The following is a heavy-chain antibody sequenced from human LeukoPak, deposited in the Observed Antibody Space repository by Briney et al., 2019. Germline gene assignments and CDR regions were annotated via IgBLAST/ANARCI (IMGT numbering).Heavy chain of an antibody. CDR1: GGSISGSH. Sequence: SETLSHTCLVSGGSISGSHWSWIRQPPGKGLEWIGYIHYTGSTDYNPSLRSRVTLSIDMSKNQFSLRLSSVTAADTAVYYCARTGGDCSSGLCYYAMDVWGQGTTVTVS. D-gene: IGHD2-21*02. CDR2: IHYTGST. CDR3: ARTGGDCSSGLCYYAMDV. V-gene: IGHV4-59*01. J-gene: IGHJ6*02.